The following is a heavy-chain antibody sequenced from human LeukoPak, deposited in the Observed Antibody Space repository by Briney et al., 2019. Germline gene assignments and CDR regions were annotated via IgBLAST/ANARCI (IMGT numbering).Heavy chain of an antibody. CDR3: ASSTTFTGWFDP. CDR2: INPNRGNT. Sequence: ASVKVSCKASGYTFTSYDINWVRQATGQGLEWMGWINPNRGNTGYAQKFQGRVTMTRNTSISTAYMELSSLRSEDTAVYYCASSTTFTGWFDPWGQGTLVTVSS. D-gene: IGHD5/OR15-5a*01. V-gene: IGHV1-8*01. J-gene: IGHJ5*02. CDR1: GYTFTSYD.